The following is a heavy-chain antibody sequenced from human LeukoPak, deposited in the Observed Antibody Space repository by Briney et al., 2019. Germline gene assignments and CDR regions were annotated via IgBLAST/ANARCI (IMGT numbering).Heavy chain of an antibody. J-gene: IGHJ4*02. V-gene: IGHV3-21*01. CDR1: GFTFNTFN. Sequence: PGGSLRLSCAASGFTFNTFNMNWVRQAPGKGLEWVSSITSGGEYIYYADSVKGRFTTYRDNAKNSLSLQVNSLRVEDRGVYYCTRGHYDVLAASYKWTPDYWGQGTLVTVSS. CDR2: ITSGGEYI. D-gene: IGHD3-9*01. CDR3: TRGHYDVLAASYKWTPDY.